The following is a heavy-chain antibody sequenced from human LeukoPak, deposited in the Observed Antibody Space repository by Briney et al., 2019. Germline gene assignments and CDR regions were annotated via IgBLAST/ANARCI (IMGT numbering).Heavy chain of an antibody. Sequence: PSETLSLTCTVSGGSISSYYWSWIRQPAGKGLEWIGRIYTTGSTNYNPSLKSRVTMSVDTSKNQFSLKVSSVAAADTAVYYCARGSAYYDSSGYYYFDQWGQGTLVTVSS. D-gene: IGHD3-22*01. J-gene: IGHJ4*02. V-gene: IGHV4-4*07. CDR2: IYTTGST. CDR1: GGSISSYY. CDR3: ARGSAYYDSSGYYYFDQ.